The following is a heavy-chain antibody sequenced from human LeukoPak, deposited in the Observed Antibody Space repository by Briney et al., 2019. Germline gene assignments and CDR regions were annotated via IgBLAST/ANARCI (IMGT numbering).Heavy chain of an antibody. D-gene: IGHD2-15*01. Sequence: SVKVSCKASGGTFSSYAISWVRQAPGQGLEWMGGIIPIFGTANYAQKFRGRVTITADESTSTAYMELSSLRSEDTAVYYCARDRYCSGGSCYSGGWYFDLWGRGTLVTVSS. CDR3: ARDRYCSGGSCYSGGWYFDL. J-gene: IGHJ2*01. V-gene: IGHV1-69*13. CDR1: GGTFSSYA. CDR2: IIPIFGTA.